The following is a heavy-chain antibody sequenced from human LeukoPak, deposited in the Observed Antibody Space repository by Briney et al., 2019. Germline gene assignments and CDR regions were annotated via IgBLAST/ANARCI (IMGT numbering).Heavy chain of an antibody. CDR3: ARENIVVVPDYYYYYGMDV. J-gene: IGHJ6*02. CDR1: GYTFTGYY. V-gene: IGHV1-2*02. D-gene: IGHD2-2*01. CDR2: INPNSGGT. Sequence: ASVKVSCKASGYTFTGYYMHWVRQAPGQGLEWMGWINPNSGGTNYAQKFQGRVTMTRDTSISTAYMELSRLRSDDTAVYYCARENIVVVPDYYYYYGMDVWGRGTTVTVSS.